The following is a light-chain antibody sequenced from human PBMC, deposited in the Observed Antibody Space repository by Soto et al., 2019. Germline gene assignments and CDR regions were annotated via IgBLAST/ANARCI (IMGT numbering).Light chain of an antibody. CDR1: SSDVGGHNY. V-gene: IGLV2-14*01. J-gene: IGLJ3*02. Sequence: ALTQPASVSGSPGQTITISCTGSSSDVGGHNYVSWFQHLPGKAPKLMISEVSSRPSGVSNRFSGSKSGNTASLTVSELQADDEADYYCSSYTTSNTWVFGGGTKLTVL. CDR2: EVS. CDR3: SSYTTSNTWV.